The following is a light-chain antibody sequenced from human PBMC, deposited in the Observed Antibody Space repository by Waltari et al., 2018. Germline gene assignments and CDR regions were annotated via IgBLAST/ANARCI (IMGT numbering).Light chain of an antibody. Sequence: DIQMTQSPSSLSASVGDRVTISCRASQSISSYLNWYQRKPGKAPKLLIYAASNLQGGVPARCSGSGSGTDFTRTINTLQPEDFATYYCQQGYSTPWTFGQGTKVEIK. CDR3: QQGYSTPWT. V-gene: IGKV1-39*01. CDR1: QSISSY. J-gene: IGKJ1*01. CDR2: AAS.